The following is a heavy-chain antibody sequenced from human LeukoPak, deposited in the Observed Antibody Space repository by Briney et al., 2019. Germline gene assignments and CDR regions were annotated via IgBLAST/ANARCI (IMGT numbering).Heavy chain of an antibody. D-gene: IGHD6-6*01. J-gene: IGHJ5*02. CDR1: GGSISSYY. CDR2: IYYSGST. Sequence: SETLSLTCTVSGGSISSYYWSWIRQPPGKGLEWIGYIYYSGSTNYNPSLKSRVTISVDTSKNQFSLKLSSVTAVDTAVYYCARGDDYSSSSWFDPWGQGTLVTVSS. CDR3: ARGDDYSSSSWFDP. V-gene: IGHV4-59*01.